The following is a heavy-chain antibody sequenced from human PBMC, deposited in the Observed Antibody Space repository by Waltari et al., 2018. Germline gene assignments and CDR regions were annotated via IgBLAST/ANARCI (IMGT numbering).Heavy chain of an antibody. V-gene: IGHV3-7*01. J-gene: IGHJ3*02. CDR3: ARDQWFAFDI. CDR1: GFTLSSYW. D-gene: IGHD3-22*01. Sequence: EVQLVESGGGLVQPGGSLRLSCAAPGFTLSSYWMGWVRQAPGKGLEWVANIKKDGGEEYYVDSVRGRFTISRDNAKNSLFLQMNSLRPEDTAVYYCARDQWFAFDIWGQGTMVTVSS. CDR2: IKKDGGEE.